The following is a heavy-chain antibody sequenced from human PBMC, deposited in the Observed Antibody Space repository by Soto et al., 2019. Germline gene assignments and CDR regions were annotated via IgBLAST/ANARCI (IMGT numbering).Heavy chain of an antibody. CDR3: ATSISNGGNSYYYYYYGMDG. Sequence: ASVKVSCKVSGYTLTELSMHWVRQAPGKGLEWMGGFDPEDGETIYAQKFQGRVTMTEDTSTDTAYMELSSPRSEDTAVYYCATSISNGGNSYYYYYYGMDGWGQGTTVTFSS. CDR2: FDPEDGET. D-gene: IGHD2-21*02. J-gene: IGHJ6*02. CDR1: GYTLTELS. V-gene: IGHV1-24*01.